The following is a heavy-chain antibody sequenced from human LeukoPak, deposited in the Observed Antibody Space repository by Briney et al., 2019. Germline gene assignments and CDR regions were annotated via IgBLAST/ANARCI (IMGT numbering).Heavy chain of an antibody. J-gene: IGHJ4*02. D-gene: IGHD3-22*01. Sequence: SQTLSLTCTVSGGSISSGGYFWSWIRQHPGKGLEWIGYIYYSGSTYYSPSLKSRVTISVDASKNQFSLKLNSVTAADTAVYYCASLSGFYLDWGQGTLVTVSS. CDR1: GGSISSGGYF. CDR2: IYYSGST. CDR3: ASLSGFYLD. V-gene: IGHV4-31*03.